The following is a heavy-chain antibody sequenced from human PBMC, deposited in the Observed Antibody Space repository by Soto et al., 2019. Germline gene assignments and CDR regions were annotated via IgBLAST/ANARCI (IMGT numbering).Heavy chain of an antibody. CDR3: ATHYAPPGAFDI. D-gene: IGHD2-2*01. Sequence: ASVKVSCKVSGYTLTELSMHWVRQAPGKGLEWMEGFDPEDGETIYAQKFQGRVTMTEDTSTDTAYMELSSLRSEDTAVYYCATHYAPPGAFDIWGQGTMVTVSS. V-gene: IGHV1-24*01. CDR2: FDPEDGET. J-gene: IGHJ3*02. CDR1: GYTLTELS.